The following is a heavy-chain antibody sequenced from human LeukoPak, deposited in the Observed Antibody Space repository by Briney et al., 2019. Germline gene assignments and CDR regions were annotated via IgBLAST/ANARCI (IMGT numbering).Heavy chain of an antibody. CDR3: VKEGEVVITHRFDS. J-gene: IGHJ4*02. CDR1: GFTFSRYA. D-gene: IGHD3-22*01. Sequence: GGSLRLSCAASGFTFSRYAMSWVRQAPGKGLEWVSAISGSGGSTYYADSVKGRFTISRDNSKNTLYLQMNSLRAEDTAVYYCVKEGEVVITHRFDSWGQGTLVTVSS. V-gene: IGHV3-23*01. CDR2: ISGSGGST.